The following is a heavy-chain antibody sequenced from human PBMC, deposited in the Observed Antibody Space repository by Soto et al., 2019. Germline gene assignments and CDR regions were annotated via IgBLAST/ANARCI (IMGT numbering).Heavy chain of an antibody. Sequence: PSETLSLTCTVSGGSISSYYWSWIRQPPGKGLEYIGYIYYSGSTNYNPSLKSRVTISVDTSKNQFSLKLSSVTAADTAVYYCARDLGSAAFDIWGQGTMVTV. J-gene: IGHJ3*02. CDR3: ARDLGSAAFDI. CDR1: GGSISSYY. CDR2: IYYSGST. V-gene: IGHV4-59*01. D-gene: IGHD1-26*01.